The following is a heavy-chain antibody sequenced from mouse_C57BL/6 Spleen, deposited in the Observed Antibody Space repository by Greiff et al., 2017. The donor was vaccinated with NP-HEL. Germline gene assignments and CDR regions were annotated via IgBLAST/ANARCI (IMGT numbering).Heavy chain of an antibody. CDR3: ARSQLTPFDY. D-gene: IGHD3-3*01. J-gene: IGHJ2*01. CDR1: GYAFSSSW. V-gene: IGHV1-82*01. Sequence: QVQLQQSGPELVKPGASVKISCKASGYAFSSSWMNWVKQRPGKGLEWIGRIYPGDGDTNYNGKFKGKATLTADKSSSTAYMQLSSLTSEDSAVYFCARSQLTPFDYWGQGTTLTVSS. CDR2: IYPGDGDT.